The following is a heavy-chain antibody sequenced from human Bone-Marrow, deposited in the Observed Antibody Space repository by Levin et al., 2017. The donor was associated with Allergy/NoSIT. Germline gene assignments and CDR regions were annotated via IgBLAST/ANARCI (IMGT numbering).Heavy chain of an antibody. D-gene: IGHD3-3*01. CDR2: IKRKIEGEAT. CDR1: GFSFSNAW. J-gene: IGHJ4*02. V-gene: IGHV3-15*07. Sequence: GGSLRLSCAASGFSFSNAWMNWVRQAPGQGLEWVGQIKRKIEGEATAYAAPVKGRFSISRDDSQNTLYLQMNSLKTEDTALYYCASGFAEGYWGQGILVTVSS. CDR3: ASGFAEGY.